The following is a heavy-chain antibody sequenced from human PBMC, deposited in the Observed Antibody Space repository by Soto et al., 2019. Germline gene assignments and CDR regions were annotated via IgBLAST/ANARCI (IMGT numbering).Heavy chain of an antibody. D-gene: IGHD1-26*01. J-gene: IGHJ3*02. CDR1: GVTFSRYA. CDR3: AKRGGSLDAFDI. V-gene: IGHV3-23*01. Sequence: EVPLLESGGGLVQPGGSLRLSCAASGVTFSRYAMSWVRQAPGKGLEWVSAISGSGGSTYYADSVKGRFTISRDNSKNTLYLQMNSLRAEDTAVYYCAKRGGSLDAFDIWGQGTMVTVSS. CDR2: ISGSGGST.